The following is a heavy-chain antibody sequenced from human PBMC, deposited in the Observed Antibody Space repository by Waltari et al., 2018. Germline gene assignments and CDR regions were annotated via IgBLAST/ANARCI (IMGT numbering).Heavy chain of an antibody. CDR2: ISWNSGSI. CDR1: GFTFDDYA. CDR3: AKDMRATVTPELDY. D-gene: IGHD4-17*01. Sequence: EVQLVESGGGLVQPGRSLSLSCAASGFTFDDYAMPWVRQAPGKGLEWVSGISWNSGSIGYADSVKGRFTISRDNAKNSLYLQMNSLRAEDTALYYCAKDMRATVTPELDYWGQGTLVTVSS. V-gene: IGHV3-9*01. J-gene: IGHJ4*02.